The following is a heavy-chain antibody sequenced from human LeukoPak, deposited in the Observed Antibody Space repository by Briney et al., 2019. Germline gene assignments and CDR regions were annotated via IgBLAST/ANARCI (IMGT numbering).Heavy chain of an antibody. CDR3: ARDHDSSSWDYFDY. D-gene: IGHD6-13*01. J-gene: IGHJ4*02. Sequence: GGSLGLSCAASGFTFSSYEMNWVRQAPGKGLEWVLYISSSGSTIYYADSVKGRFTISRDNAKNSLYLQMNSLRAEDTAVYYCARDHDSSSWDYFDYWGQGTLVTVSS. V-gene: IGHV3-48*03. CDR1: GFTFSSYE. CDR2: ISSSGSTI.